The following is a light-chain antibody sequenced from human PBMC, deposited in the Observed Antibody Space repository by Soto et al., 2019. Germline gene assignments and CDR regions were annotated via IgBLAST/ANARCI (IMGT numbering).Light chain of an antibody. CDR3: LQDNNYPYT. CDR2: AAS. CDR1: QGSRND. J-gene: IGKJ2*01. Sequence: AVQMTQSPSSLSASVGDRITITFLASQGSRNDLAWYQQKPGKAPNLLIYAASRLHIGVPSRFSGSGSGTDFTVTITGLQPEDFATYYCLQDNNYPYTFGQGTKLEIK. V-gene: IGKV1-6*01.